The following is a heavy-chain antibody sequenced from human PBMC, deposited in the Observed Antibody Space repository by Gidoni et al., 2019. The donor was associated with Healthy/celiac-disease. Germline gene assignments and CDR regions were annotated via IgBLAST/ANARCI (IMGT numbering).Heavy chain of an antibody. V-gene: IGHV3-30-3*01. CDR1: GFTFSSYA. CDR3: AREGPYYDFWSGYSGFHLDY. D-gene: IGHD3-3*01. J-gene: IGHJ4*02. Sequence: QVQLVASGGVVFQPGRSLRLSCAASGFTFSSYAMHWVRQAPGKGLEWVAVISYDGSNKYYADSVKGRFTISRDNSKNTLYLQMNSLRAEDTAVYYCAREGPYYDFWSGYSGFHLDYWGQGTLVTVSS. CDR2: ISYDGSNK.